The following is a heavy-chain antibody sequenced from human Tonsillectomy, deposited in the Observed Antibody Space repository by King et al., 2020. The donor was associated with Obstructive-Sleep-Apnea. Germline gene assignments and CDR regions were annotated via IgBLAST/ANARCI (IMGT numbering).Heavy chain of an antibody. CDR2: INPNSGGP. CDR3: ARDPITAAATRDY. V-gene: IGHV1-2*02. J-gene: IGHJ4*02. Sequence: VQLVESGAEVKKPGASVKVSCKASGYTFTGYYMHWVRQAPGQGLEWMGWINPNSGGPNYATKFQGRVTMTRDTSISKAYMELTRLRSDDTALDYCARDPITAAATRDYWGQGTLVTVSS. D-gene: IGHD6-13*01. CDR1: GYTFTGYY.